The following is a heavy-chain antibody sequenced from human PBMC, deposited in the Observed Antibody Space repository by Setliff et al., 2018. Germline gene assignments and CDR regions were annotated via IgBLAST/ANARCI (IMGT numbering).Heavy chain of an antibody. D-gene: IGHD3-10*01. V-gene: IGHV4-34*01. Sequence: SETLSLTCAVYGGSFSGNYWIWIRQPPGKGLEWIGEINHSGITNYNPSLKSRVTMSVDTSKNQFSLKLNSLTAADTAVYYCARIKWFGETDCFDSWGQGTLVTVSS. CDR2: INHSGIT. CDR1: GGSFSGNY. CDR3: ARIKWFGETDCFDS. J-gene: IGHJ5*01.